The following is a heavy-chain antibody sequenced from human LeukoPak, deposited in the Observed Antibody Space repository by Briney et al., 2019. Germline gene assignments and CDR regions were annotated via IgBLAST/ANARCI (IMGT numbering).Heavy chain of an antibody. CDR2: ISISSSTI. CDR3: ARAGSGWSFDY. Sequence: GGSLRLSCAASGFTFTTYTINWVRQAPGKGLEWVSYISISSSTIYYADSVKGRFSISRDNAKNSPYLQMNSLRDEDTAVYYCARAGSGWSFDYWGQGTLVTVSS. J-gene: IGHJ4*02. CDR1: GFTFTTYT. D-gene: IGHD6-19*01. V-gene: IGHV3-48*02.